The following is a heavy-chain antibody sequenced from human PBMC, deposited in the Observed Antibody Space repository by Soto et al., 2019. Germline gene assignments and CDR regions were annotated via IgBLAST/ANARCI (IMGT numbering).Heavy chain of an antibody. CDR1: GGTFNNYT. D-gene: IGHD1-26*01. Sequence: QVQLVQSGAEVKKPGSSVKVSCKASGGTFNNYTINWVRQAPGQGLEWMGRIIPILGIVTYAQKFQGRITITADTSTTTAYKDLSSLRFEDTAVYYCAREWAYWGQGTLVTVSS. J-gene: IGHJ4*02. V-gene: IGHV1-69*08. CDR2: IIPILGIV. CDR3: AREWAY.